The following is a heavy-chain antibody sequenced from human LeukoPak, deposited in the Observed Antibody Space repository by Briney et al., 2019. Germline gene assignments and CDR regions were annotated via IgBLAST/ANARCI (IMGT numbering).Heavy chain of an antibody. Sequence: PGGSLRLSGIASGFTFSDYSMNWVRQAPGKGLEWVSSISSRSRYIYYADSVKGRFTISRDSGKKSLYLEMNSLRADDTAVYYCVRDLTTSSTAYLHHWGQGTLVTVSS. CDR2: ISSRSRYI. J-gene: IGHJ1*01. CDR3: VRDLTTSSTAYLHH. D-gene: IGHD6-6*01. V-gene: IGHV3-21*01. CDR1: GFTFSDYS.